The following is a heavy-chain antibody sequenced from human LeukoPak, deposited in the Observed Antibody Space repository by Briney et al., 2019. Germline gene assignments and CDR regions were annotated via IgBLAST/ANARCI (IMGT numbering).Heavy chain of an antibody. CDR2: IYPGDSET. D-gene: IGHD6-19*01. Sequence: GESLKISCKASGYTFNSYWIGWVRQMPGKGLEWMGIIYPGDSETKYSPSFQGQVTISADKSVSTAYLQWSSLKASDTAMYYCARRGDTSGWFHYWGQGTLVTVSS. CDR3: ARRGDTSGWFHY. J-gene: IGHJ4*02. V-gene: IGHV5-51*01. CDR1: GYTFNSYW.